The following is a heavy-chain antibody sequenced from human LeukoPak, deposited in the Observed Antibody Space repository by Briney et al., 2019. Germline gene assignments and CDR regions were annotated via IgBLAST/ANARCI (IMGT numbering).Heavy chain of an antibody. D-gene: IGHD2-2*01. Sequence: SETLSLTCAVYGGSFSGYYWSWIRQPPGKGLEWIGEINHSGSTNYNPSLKSRATISVDTSKNQFSLKLSSVTAADTAVYYCARARPQYCSSTSCYPAWRAEYFQHWGQGTLVTVSS. CDR3: ARARPQYCSSTSCYPAWRAEYFQH. V-gene: IGHV4-34*01. J-gene: IGHJ1*01. CDR1: GGSFSGYY. CDR2: INHSGST.